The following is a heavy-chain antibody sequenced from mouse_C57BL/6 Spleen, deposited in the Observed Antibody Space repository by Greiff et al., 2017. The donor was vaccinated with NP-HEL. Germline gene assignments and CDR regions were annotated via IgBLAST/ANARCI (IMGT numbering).Heavy chain of an antibody. CDR1: GFTFSDYG. CDR2: ISSGSSTI. Sequence: EVKLMESGGGLVKPGGSLKLSCAASGFTFSDYGMHWVRQAPEKGLEWVAYISSGSSTIYYADTVKGRVTISRDNAKNTLFLQMTSLRSEDTAMYYCARPTWTNWFAYWGQGTLVTVSA. CDR3: ARPTWTNWFAY. V-gene: IGHV5-17*01. J-gene: IGHJ3*01.